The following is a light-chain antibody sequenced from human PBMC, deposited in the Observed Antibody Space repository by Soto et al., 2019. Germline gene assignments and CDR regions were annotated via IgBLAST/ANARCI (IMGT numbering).Light chain of an antibody. CDR1: QSISSW. V-gene: IGKV1-5*03. J-gene: IGKJ1*01. CDR3: QQYSRLWS. Sequence: DIQMTQSPSTLSASVGDRVTITCRASQSISSWLAWYQQKPGKAPKVLIYGASSLESGVPPRFSGDGSGTEFTLTISSLQRDDFGIYYCQQYSRLWSFGQGTKVDIK. CDR2: GAS.